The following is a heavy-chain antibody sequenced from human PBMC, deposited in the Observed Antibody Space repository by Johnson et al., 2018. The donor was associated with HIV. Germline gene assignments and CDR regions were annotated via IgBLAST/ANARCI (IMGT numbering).Heavy chain of an antibody. CDR2: IYSGGTT. V-gene: IGHV3-49*04. CDR3: ARSLCGGDCFSDAIDI. J-gene: IGHJ3*02. D-gene: IGHD2-21*02. CDR1: GFTFGDYG. Sequence: VQLVESGGGLVQPGRSLRLSCTASGFTFGDYGMTWVRQAPGKGLEWLSVIYSGGTTDYAAPVNGRFTISRDDSKNTLYLQMNSLKTEDTAVYYCARSLCGGDCFSDAIDIWGQGTMVTVSS.